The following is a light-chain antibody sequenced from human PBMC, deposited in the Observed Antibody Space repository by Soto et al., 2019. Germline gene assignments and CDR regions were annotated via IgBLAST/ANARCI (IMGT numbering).Light chain of an antibody. CDR3: QQYQNWPLIT. J-gene: IGKJ5*01. Sequence: EIVMTQSPGTLSVSPGEIVTFSFSASQSVSSNLAWYQQKPGQTPRLLIYGASTRATGIPDRFSGSGSGTEFTLTISSLQSEDFADYYCQQYQNWPLITFGQGTRLEIK. CDR2: GAS. CDR1: QSVSSN. V-gene: IGKV3-15*01.